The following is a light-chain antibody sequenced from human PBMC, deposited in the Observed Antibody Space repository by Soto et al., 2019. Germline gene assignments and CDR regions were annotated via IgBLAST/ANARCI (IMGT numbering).Light chain of an antibody. CDR1: SSNIGATYD. CDR3: QTWGSGIWV. V-gene: IGLV1-40*01. CDR2: GST. J-gene: IGLJ3*02. Sequence: QPVLTQPPSVSGAPGQRVTISCAGSSSNIGATYDVHWYQQLPGTAPKLLIYGSTNRPSGVPDRFSGSKSGASASLAITGLQAEDEADYFCQTWGSGIWVFGGGTKVTVL.